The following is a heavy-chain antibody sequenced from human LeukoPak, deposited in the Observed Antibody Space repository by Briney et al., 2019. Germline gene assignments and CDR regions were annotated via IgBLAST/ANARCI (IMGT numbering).Heavy chain of an antibody. V-gene: IGHV4-61*02. CDR2: MYTSGST. CDR3: ARALNYYDSSGESDDAFDI. Sequence: SQTLSLTCTVSGGSISSGSYYWSWIRQPAGKGLEWIGRMYTSGSTNYNPSLKSRVTISVDTSKNQFSLKLSSVTAADTAVYYCARALNYYDSSGESDDAFDIWGQGTMVTVSS. CDR1: GGSISSGSYY. J-gene: IGHJ3*02. D-gene: IGHD3-22*01.